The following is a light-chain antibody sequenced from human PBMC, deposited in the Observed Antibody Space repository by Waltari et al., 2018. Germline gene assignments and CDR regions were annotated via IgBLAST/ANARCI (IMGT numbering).Light chain of an antibody. V-gene: IGLV8-61*01. CDR2: KAN. CDR1: SGSLSTTSY. CDR3: LLYLGSGIFV. Sequence: QTVVTQEPSLSVSPGGTVTLTCALSSGSLSTTSYASWYQQTPVQPPRTLVYKANSRSSGVPDRFSGSILGNRAALTITGAQAEDESDYYCLLYLGSGIFVFGGGTKLTVL. J-gene: IGLJ3*02.